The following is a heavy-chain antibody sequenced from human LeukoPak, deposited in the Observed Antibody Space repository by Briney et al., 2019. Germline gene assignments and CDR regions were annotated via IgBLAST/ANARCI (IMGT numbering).Heavy chain of an antibody. V-gene: IGHV3-23*01. D-gene: IGHD3-22*01. CDR2: IGGSGGST. CDR3: AKASEYYYDSSGSDFDY. Sequence: GGSLRLSCAASGFTFSSYAMSWVRQAPGKGLEWVSAIGGSGGSTYYADSVKGRFTISRDNSKNTLYLQMNSLRAEDTAVYYCAKASEYYYDSSGSDFDYWGQGTLVTVSS. J-gene: IGHJ4*02. CDR1: GFTFSSYA.